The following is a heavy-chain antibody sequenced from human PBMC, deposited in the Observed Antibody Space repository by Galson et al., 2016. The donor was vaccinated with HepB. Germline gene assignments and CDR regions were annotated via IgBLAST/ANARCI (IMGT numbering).Heavy chain of an antibody. D-gene: IGHD3-3*01. CDR1: GGTFSSYA. CDR3: ARAVKQRITIFGVVVNAFDI. V-gene: IGHV1-69*13. Sequence: SVTVSCKASGGTFSSYAISWVRQAPGQGLEWMGGIIPIFGTANYAQKFQGRVTITADESTSTAYMELSSLRSEDTAVYYCARAVKQRITIFGVVVNAFDIWGQGTMVTVSS. J-gene: IGHJ3*02. CDR2: IIPIFGTA.